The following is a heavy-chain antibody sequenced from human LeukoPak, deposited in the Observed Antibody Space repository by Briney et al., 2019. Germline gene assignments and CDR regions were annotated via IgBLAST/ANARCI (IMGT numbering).Heavy chain of an antibody. J-gene: IGHJ4*02. V-gene: IGHV4-59*01. CDR3: ARDYGGKGDY. Sequence: PSETLSLTCTVSGGSISSYYWSWIRQPPGKGLEWIGYVSYSGSTNYNPSLKRRVTMSADTSKNQFSLKLTSVTAADTAVYYCARDYGGKGDYWGQGTLVTVSS. CDR1: GGSISSYY. CDR2: VSYSGST. D-gene: IGHD4-23*01.